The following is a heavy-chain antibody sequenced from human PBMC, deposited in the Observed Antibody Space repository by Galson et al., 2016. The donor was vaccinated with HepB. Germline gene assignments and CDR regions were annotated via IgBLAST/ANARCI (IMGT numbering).Heavy chain of an antibody. Sequence: SLRLSCAASGFTFSTHDMHWVRQAPGKGLEWVSHIGIAGDTYYLGSVKGRFTISRENAKNSLYLQLISLRIVDTAVYYCSGGTYSDLDYWGQGTLVTVSS. V-gene: IGHV3-13*01. CDR2: IGIAGDT. D-gene: IGHD2-15*01. CDR1: GFTFSTHD. J-gene: IGHJ4*02. CDR3: SGGTYSDLDY.